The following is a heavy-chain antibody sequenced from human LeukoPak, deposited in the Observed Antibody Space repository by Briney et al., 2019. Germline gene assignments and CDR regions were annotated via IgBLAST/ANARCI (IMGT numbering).Heavy chain of an antibody. CDR1: GFTFSSYA. V-gene: IGHV3-30-3*01. CDR2: ISYDGSNK. J-gene: IGHJ4*02. Sequence: GRSLRLSCAASGFTFSSYAMHWVRQAPGKGLEWVAAISYDGSNKKYADSVKGRFTISRDNSKKTLYLQMNSLRDDDTAVYYCARVGTMVVVIIAYFDYWGQGTLVTVSS. D-gene: IGHD3-22*01. CDR3: ARVGTMVVVIIAYFDY.